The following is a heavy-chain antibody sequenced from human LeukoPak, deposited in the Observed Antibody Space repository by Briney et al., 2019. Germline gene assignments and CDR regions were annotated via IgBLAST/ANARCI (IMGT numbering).Heavy chain of an antibody. J-gene: IGHJ4*02. CDR2: ISSSSSTI. Sequence: QPGGSLRLSCAASGFTFSSYSMNWVRQAPGKGLEWVSYISSSSSTIYYADSAKGRFTISRDNAKNSLYLQMNSLRAEDTAVYYCAREAYSGYDAALDYWGQGTLVTVSS. CDR1: GFTFSSYS. V-gene: IGHV3-48*04. CDR3: AREAYSGYDAALDY. D-gene: IGHD5-12*01.